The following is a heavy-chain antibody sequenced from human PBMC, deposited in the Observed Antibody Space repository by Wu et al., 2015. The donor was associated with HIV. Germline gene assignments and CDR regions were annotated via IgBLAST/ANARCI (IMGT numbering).Heavy chain of an antibody. V-gene: IGHV1-69*05. D-gene: IGHD1-1*01. CDR2: IIPIFGTA. CDR3: ASRIGRTGNMEAFDI. J-gene: IGHJ3*02. Sequence: QVQLVQSGAEVKKPGSSVKVSCKASGGTFSSYAISWVRQAPGQGLEWMGGIIPIFGTANYAQKFQGRVTITTDESTSTAYMELSSLTAEDTAVYYCASRIGRTGNMEAFDIWGQGTLVTVSS. CDR1: GGTFSSYA.